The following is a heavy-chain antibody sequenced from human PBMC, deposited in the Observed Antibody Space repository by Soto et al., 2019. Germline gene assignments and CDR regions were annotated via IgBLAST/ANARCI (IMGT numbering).Heavy chain of an antibody. V-gene: IGHV4-59*01. CDR2: IYDTGISGYTPST. J-gene: IGHJ6*01. Sequence: KSSETLSLTCTVSGGSITSSYWSWIRRPSGKGLEWIAYIYDTGISGYTPSTSYNPSLKSRVTMSVDTSKSQFSLKLTSVTAADTAVYYLAPGEDAFFYYGLNVRGQGITVTVSS. CDR1: GGSITSSY. CDR3: APGEDAFFYYGLNV.